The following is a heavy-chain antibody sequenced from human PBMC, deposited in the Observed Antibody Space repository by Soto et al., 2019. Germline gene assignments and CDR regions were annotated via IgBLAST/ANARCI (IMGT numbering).Heavy chain of an antibody. CDR1: GFTFSSYA. V-gene: IGHV3-23*01. CDR2: ISGSGGST. D-gene: IGHD3-22*01. J-gene: IGHJ5*02. Sequence: GGSLRLSCAASGFTFSSYAMSWVRQAPGKGLEWVSAISGSGGSTYYADSVKGRFTISRDNSKNTLYLQMNSLRAEDTAVYYCAKDERPYDSSGTDRDWFDPWGQGTLVTV. CDR3: AKDERPYDSSGTDRDWFDP.